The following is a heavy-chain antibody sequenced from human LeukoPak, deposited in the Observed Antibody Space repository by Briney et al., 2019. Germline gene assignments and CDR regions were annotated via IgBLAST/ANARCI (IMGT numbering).Heavy chain of an antibody. J-gene: IGHJ3*02. CDR2: ISGSGGST. CDR3: AKSGNDAFDI. V-gene: IGHV3-23*01. D-gene: IGHD1-14*01. CDR1: GFTFDDYG. Sequence: RGSLRLSCAASGFTFDDYGMSWVRQAPGKGLEWVSAISGSGGSTYYADSVKGRFTISRDNSKNTLYLQMNSLRAEDTAVYYCAKSGNDAFDIWGQGTMATVSS.